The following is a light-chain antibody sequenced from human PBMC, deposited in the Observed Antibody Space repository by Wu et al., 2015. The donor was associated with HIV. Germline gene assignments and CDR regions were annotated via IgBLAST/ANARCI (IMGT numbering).Light chain of an antibody. Sequence: IQLTQSPSSLSASVGDRVTITCRASQGISRNLVWYQQKAGKAPKLLIYAASTLQTGVPSRFSGSGSGTDYTLTISSLQPEDFATYYCQQLDNYPLAFGQGTRLE. V-gene: IGKV1-9*01. CDR3: QQLDNYPLA. CDR1: QGISRN. J-gene: IGKJ5*01. CDR2: AAS.